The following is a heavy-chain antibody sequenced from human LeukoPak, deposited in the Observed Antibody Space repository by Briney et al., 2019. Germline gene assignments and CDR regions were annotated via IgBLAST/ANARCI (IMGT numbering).Heavy chain of an antibody. V-gene: IGHV4-59*01. J-gene: IGHJ6*03. Sequence: PSETLSLTCTVSGGSISSYYWSWIRQPPGKGLEWIGYIYYSGSTNYNPSLKSRVTISVDTSKNQFSLKLSSVTAADTAVYYCARVDRSSWYGMDYYYYMDVWGKGTTVTVSS. CDR2: IYYSGST. D-gene: IGHD6-13*01. CDR1: GGSISSYY. CDR3: ARVDRSSWYGMDYYYYMDV.